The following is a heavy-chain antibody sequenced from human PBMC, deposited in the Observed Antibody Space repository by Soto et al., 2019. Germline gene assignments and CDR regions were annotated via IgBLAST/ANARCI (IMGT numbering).Heavy chain of an antibody. J-gene: IGHJ4*02. CDR3: ARGRYYYDSSGYYPFDY. CDR1: DFSFTSHG. D-gene: IGHD3-22*01. CDR2: ISPIYGTA. Sequence: GASVKVSCKAYDFSFTSHGISWVRQAPGQGLEWMGWISPIYGTANYAQTFQGRVTITADESTSTAYMELSSLRSEDTAVYYCARGRYYYDSSGYYPFDYWGQGTLVTVSS. V-gene: IGHV1-69*13.